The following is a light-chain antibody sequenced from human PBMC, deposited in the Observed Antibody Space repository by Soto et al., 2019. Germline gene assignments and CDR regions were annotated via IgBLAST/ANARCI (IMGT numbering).Light chain of an antibody. CDR1: QSVNTY. V-gene: IGKV3-11*01. CDR2: DAS. Sequence: EIVLTQSPATLSLSPGERATLSCRASQSVNTYLAWYQQKPGQAPRLLIYDASNRATGIPARFSGSGSGTAFTLTISSLEPEDFAVYYCQQRSNWPPGITFGGGSQVEIK. J-gene: IGKJ4*01. CDR3: QQRSNWPPGIT.